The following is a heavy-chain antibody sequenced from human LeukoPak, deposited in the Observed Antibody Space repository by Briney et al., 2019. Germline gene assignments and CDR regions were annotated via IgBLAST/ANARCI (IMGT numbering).Heavy chain of an antibody. V-gene: IGHV3-66*02. J-gene: IGHJ3*02. CDR3: ASYYLEWLFGWAFDI. D-gene: IGHD3-3*01. Sequence: GGSLRLSCAASGFTVSTTYMSWVRQAPGKGLEWVSLIYSDGSTYYADSVKGRITISRDNSKNPLYLQMNSLRAEDTAVYYCASYYLEWLFGWAFDIWGQGTMVTVFS. CDR2: IYSDGST. CDR1: GFTVSTTY.